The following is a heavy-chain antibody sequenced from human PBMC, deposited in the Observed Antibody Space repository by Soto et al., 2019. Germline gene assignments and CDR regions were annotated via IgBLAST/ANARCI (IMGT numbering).Heavy chain of an antibody. CDR2: IFPGDSDT. J-gene: IGHJ1*01. V-gene: IGHV5-51*01. Sequence: GASQTVSYKGSEGRFTTQWVGWVRQLPGKGLEWMGIIFPGDSDTIYSPSFQGQVTISADKSISTAYLQWTSLKASDTAIYYCSKFKYSTSVRYLQHWGQGTPVTVSS. CDR3: SKFKYSTSVRYLQH. D-gene: IGHD6-6*01. CDR1: EGRFTTQW.